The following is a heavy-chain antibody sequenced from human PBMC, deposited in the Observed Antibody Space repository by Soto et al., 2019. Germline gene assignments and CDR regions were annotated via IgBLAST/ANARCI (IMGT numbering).Heavy chain of an antibody. CDR2: IYSDGST. J-gene: IGHJ4*02. CDR3: ASQYSSGWYYFDY. V-gene: IGHV3-66*04. CDR1: GFTFSSHD. Sequence: GGSLRLSCAASGFTFSSHDMSWVRQAPGKGLEWVSVIYSDGSTYYADSVKGRFTISRDNSKNTLYLQMNSLRAEDTAVYYCASQYSSGWYYFDYGGQGTLVTVSS. D-gene: IGHD6-19*01.